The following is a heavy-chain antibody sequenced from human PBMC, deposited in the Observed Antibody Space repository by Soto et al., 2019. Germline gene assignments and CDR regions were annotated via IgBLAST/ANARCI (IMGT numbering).Heavy chain of an antibody. Sequence: PGGSLRLSCAASGFTFNTYWMHWVRQAPGKGLVWVSRINSDGSITDYADSVKGRFTISRDNAKNTLYLRMNSLRSDDTAVYYCVKEANPFINTLVVLIFDYWGQGTQVTVSS. CDR2: INSDGSIT. D-gene: IGHD3-22*01. J-gene: IGHJ4*02. CDR3: VKEANPFINTLVVLIFDY. CDR1: GFTFNTYW. V-gene: IGHV3-74*01.